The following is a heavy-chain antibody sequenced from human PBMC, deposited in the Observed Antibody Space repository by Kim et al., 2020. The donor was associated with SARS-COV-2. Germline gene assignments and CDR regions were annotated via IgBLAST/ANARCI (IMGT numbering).Heavy chain of an antibody. D-gene: IGHD1-26*01. V-gene: IGHV3-48*03. J-gene: IGHJ4*02. CDR2: ISSSGSTI. Sequence: GGSLRLSCAASGFTFSSYEMNWVRQAPGKGLEWVSYISSSGSTIYYADSVKGRFTISRDNAKNSLYLQMNSLRAEDTAVYYCATHSGSSDYWGQGTLVTVSS. CDR3: ATHSGSSDY. CDR1: GFTFSSYE.